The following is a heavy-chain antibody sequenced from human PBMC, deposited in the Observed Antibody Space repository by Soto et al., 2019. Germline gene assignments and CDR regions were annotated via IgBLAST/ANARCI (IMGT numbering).Heavy chain of an antibody. CDR3: ARGSRYCSSISCYTGYWLDP. V-gene: IGHV1-8*01. Sequence: GASVKVSCKASGYAFTSYDINWVRQATGQGLEWMGWMNPNSGNTGYAQKFQGRVTMTRNTSISTAYMELSSLRSEATAVYYCARGSRYCSSISCYTGYWLDPWGQGTLVTV. CDR1: GYAFTSYD. D-gene: IGHD2-2*02. CDR2: MNPNSGNT. J-gene: IGHJ5*02.